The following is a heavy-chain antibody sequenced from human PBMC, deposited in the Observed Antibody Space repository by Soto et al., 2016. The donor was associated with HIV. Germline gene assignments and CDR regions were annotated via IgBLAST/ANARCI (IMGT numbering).Heavy chain of an antibody. J-gene: IGHJ4*02. D-gene: IGHD6-13*01. CDR3: ARAQLVPXFDY. CDR1: GDSVSSGSYY. CDR2: IYYSGST. V-gene: IGHV4-61*01. Sequence: QVQLQESGPGLVKPSETLSLTCTVSGDSVSSGSYYWSWIRQPPGKGLEWIAYIYYSGSTNYNPSLKSRVTISVDMSKNQFSLKLNSVTAADTAVYYCARAQLVPXFDYVGPGNPGPPSP.